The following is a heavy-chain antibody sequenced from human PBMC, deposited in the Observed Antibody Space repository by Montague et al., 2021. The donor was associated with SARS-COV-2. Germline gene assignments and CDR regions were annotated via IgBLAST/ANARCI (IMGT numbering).Heavy chain of an antibody. CDR3: AKDQGDCSSSRCFRGWTYYYYGMDV. J-gene: IGHJ6*02. D-gene: IGHD2-2*01. CDR1: GFTFSSYG. CDR2: ISYDGSNK. Sequence: SLRLSCAASGFTFSSYGIHWVRQAPGKGLEWVAVISYDGSNKHYADSVKGRFTISRDNSKNTLYLQMNSLRAEDTAVYCCAKDQGDCSSSRCFRGWTYYYYGMDVWGQGTTVTVSS. V-gene: IGHV3-30*18.